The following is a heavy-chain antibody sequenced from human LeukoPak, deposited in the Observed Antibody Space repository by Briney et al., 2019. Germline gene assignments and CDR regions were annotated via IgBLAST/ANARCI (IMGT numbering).Heavy chain of an antibody. J-gene: IGHJ4*02. CDR2: IRSKAYGGTT. Sequence: GESLKISCTASGFTFGDYAMSWVRQAPGKGLEWVSLIRSKAYGGTTEYAASVKGRFTITRDDSNGIAYLQMNSLKTEDTAVYYCMRGVRGAAGSFDYWGQGTLVTVSS. CDR3: MRGVRGAAGSFDY. D-gene: IGHD6-13*01. CDR1: GFTFGDYA. V-gene: IGHV3-49*04.